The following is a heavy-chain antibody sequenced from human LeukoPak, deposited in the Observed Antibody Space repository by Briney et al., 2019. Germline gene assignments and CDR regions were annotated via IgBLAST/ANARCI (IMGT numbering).Heavy chain of an antibody. D-gene: IGHD6-19*01. CDR2: IAHSGAI. CDR3: ARWDDSAWAFGN. V-gene: IGHV4-61*08. J-gene: IGHJ4*02. CDR1: GGSISSGDYY. Sequence: PSQTLSLTCTVSGGSISSGDYYWSWIRQSPGKGLEWIGYIAHSGAISYKSSLKSRVTISVDTSKNQLSLRLTSVTAADTAVYYCARWDDSAWAFGNWGPGTLVTVSS.